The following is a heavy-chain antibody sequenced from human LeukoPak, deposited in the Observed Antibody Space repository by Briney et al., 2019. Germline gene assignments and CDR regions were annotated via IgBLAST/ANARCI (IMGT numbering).Heavy chain of an antibody. D-gene: IGHD5-24*01. CDR3: ARDYKYAFDN. CDR1: GFTFRDYS. Sequence: GGSLRLSCAASGFTFRDYSMSWVRQAPGKGLEWISYIGIDSGNTNYADSVKGRFTISGDKAKTSLYLQMNSLRVEDTAVYYCARDYKYAFDNWGQGTLVTVSS. CDR2: IGIDSGNT. J-gene: IGHJ4*02. V-gene: IGHV3-11*06.